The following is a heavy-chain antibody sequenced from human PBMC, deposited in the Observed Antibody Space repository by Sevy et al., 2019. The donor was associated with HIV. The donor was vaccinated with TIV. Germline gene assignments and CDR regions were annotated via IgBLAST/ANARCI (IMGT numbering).Heavy chain of an antibody. CDR1: GFTFSSYN. V-gene: IGHV3-48*02. CDR3: ARGIVGATPSDL. J-gene: IGHJ4*02. CDR2: ISGCSSTI. Sequence: GGSLRLSCEASGFTFSSYNMHWVRQAPGKGLEWLSYISGCSSTIYYADSVRGRFSISRDNAKNSLYFHMYSLRDDDTAVYYCARGIVGATPSDLWGQGTLVTVSS. D-gene: IGHD1-26*01.